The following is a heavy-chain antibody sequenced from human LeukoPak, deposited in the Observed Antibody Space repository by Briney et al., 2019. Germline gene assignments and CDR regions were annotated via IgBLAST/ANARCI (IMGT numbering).Heavy chain of an antibody. D-gene: IGHD3-3*01. J-gene: IGHJ4*02. CDR2: ISAYNGNT. CDR1: GYTFTSYG. Sequence: ASVKVSCKASGYTFTSYGISWARQAPGQGLEWMGWISAYNGNTNYVQKLQGRGTMTTDTSTRKGYMERRSLRSGDTGVFYCARDVGLYYDFWSGHPDYWGQGTLVTVSS. V-gene: IGHV1-18*01. CDR3: ARDVGLYYDFWSGHPDY.